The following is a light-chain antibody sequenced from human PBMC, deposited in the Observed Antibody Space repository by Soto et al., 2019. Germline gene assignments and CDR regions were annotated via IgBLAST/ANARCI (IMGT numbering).Light chain of an antibody. CDR2: DAS. CDR1: QSISFW. V-gene: IGKV1-5*01. CDR3: QHYNSYSEA. J-gene: IGKJ1*01. Sequence: DIPMTQSPSTLSASVGDRVTITCRSSQSISFWLAWYQQKPGKAPKLLIYDASTLYSGVPSRFSGSRSGTEFTLTISSLQPDDFATYYCQHYNSYSEAFGQGTKVELK.